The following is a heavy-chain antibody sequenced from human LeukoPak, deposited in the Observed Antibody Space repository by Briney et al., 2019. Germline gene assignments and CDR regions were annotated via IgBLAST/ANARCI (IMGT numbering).Heavy chain of an antibody. CDR3: ARDHWGLGTFDY. Sequence: GASVKVSCKASGYTFTGYYMHWVRQAPGQGLEWMGWINPNSGGTNYAQKFQGRVTMTTDTSTSTAYMELRSLRSDDTAVYYCARDHWGLGTFDYWGQGTLVTVSS. J-gene: IGHJ4*02. CDR1: GYTFTGYY. V-gene: IGHV1-2*02. D-gene: IGHD7-27*01. CDR2: INPNSGGT.